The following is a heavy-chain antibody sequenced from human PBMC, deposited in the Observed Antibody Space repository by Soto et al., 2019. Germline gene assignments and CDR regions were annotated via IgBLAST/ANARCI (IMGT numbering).Heavy chain of an antibody. CDR3: ARDMTRTVVPYFDF. Sequence: SVKVSCKASGGTFSNYVVNWVLQSPGQGLEWMGRIIPISGAANYAQKFQGRVTITADKSTSTSYMELSSLRSEDTAVYYCARDMTRTVVPYFDFWGQGTLVTVSS. J-gene: IGHJ4*02. CDR1: GGTFSNYV. CDR2: IIPISGAA. D-gene: IGHD1-7*01. V-gene: IGHV1-69*06.